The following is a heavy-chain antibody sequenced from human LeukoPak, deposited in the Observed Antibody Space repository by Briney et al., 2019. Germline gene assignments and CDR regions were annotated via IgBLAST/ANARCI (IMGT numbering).Heavy chain of an antibody. V-gene: IGHV3-48*03. CDR1: GFTFGSYE. CDR3: ARKLRIALAASFDY. D-gene: IGHD6-19*01. J-gene: IGHJ4*02. Sequence: GGSLRLSCAASGFTFGSYEMNWVRQAPGKGLEWVSFISSSGSSIYYADSVKGRFTISRDNAKNSLYLQMNSLRAEDTAVYYCARKLRIALAASFDYWGQGTLVTVSS. CDR2: ISSSGSSI.